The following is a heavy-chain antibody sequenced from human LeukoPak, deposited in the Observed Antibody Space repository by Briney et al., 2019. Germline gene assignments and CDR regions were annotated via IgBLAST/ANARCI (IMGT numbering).Heavy chain of an antibody. CDR3: ARDYYDSSGYYISYYYYYMDV. Sequence: SVTVSCMASRGTFSSYAISWVRQPPGQGLEWMGGIIPISGTENYPQKFHDRSTITADKSTNTPYMALSNLRSEDTVVYYCARDYYDSSGYYISYYYYYMDVWGKGTTVTVSS. V-gene: IGHV1-69*06. CDR2: IIPISGTE. CDR1: RGTFSSYA. J-gene: IGHJ6*03. D-gene: IGHD3-22*01.